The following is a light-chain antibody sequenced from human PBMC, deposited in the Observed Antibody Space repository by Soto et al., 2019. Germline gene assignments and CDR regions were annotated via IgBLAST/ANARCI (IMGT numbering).Light chain of an antibody. CDR3: QQYGNSPIT. CDR2: GAS. Sequence: EVVMTQSPATLSVSPGERVTLSCRASQSVRSNLAWYQQKPGQSPRLLIYGASTRATGIPARFSGSGSGTDFTLTVSRLEPEDFALYYCQQYGNSPITFGQGTRLEIK. J-gene: IGKJ5*01. CDR1: QSVRSN. V-gene: IGKV3-15*01.